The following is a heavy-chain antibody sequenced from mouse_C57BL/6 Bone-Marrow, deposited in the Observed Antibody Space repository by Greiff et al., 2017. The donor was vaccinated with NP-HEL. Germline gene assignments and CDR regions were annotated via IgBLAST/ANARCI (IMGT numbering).Heavy chain of an antibody. Sequence: QVQLQQSGPGLVAPSQSLSITCTVSGFSLTSYAISWVRQPPGKGLEWLGVICTGGGTNYNSALKSRLSISKDNSKSQVFLKMNSLQPDVTARYYGARDSLFYYDYGLFAYWGQGTLVTVSA. J-gene: IGHJ3*01. CDR1: GFSLTSYA. V-gene: IGHV2-9-1*01. CDR2: ICTGGGT. D-gene: IGHD2-4*01. CDR3: ARDSLFYYDYGLFAY.